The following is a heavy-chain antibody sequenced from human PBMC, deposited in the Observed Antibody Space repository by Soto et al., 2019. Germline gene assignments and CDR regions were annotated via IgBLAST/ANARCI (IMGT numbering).Heavy chain of an antibody. D-gene: IGHD3-22*01. CDR1: GDTFSSCT. J-gene: IGHJ6*02. CDR3: GIARYDRRYLYYRMDV. V-gene: IGHV1-69*02. Sequence: QVQLVQSGAEVKKPGSSVKVSCKASGDTFSSCTISWVRKAAGQGLEWMWRISPILGVTNYAQQLQGRVTITADKSTSTVYMELCSLRSEDTAMYYCGIARYDRRYLYYRMDVLGQGTTVTASS. CDR2: ISPILGVT.